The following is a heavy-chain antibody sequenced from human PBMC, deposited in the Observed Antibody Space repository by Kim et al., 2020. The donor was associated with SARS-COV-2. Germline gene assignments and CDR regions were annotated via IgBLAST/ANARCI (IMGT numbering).Heavy chain of an antibody. V-gene: IGHV1-18*01. Sequence: ASVKVSCKASGYTFTSYGISWVRQAPGQGLEWMGWISAYNGNTNYAQKLQGRVTMTTDTSTSTAYMELRSLRSDDTAVYYCARLPSGSSSPRQYYYYYYGMDVWGQGTTVTVSS. CDR1: GYTFTSYG. J-gene: IGHJ6*02. CDR2: ISAYNGNT. CDR3: ARLPSGSSSPRQYYYYYYGMDV. D-gene: IGHD6-6*01.